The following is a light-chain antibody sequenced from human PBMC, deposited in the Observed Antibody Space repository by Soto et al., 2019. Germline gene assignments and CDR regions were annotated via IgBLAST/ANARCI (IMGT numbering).Light chain of an antibody. V-gene: IGLV2-23*01. CDR2: EGG. Sequence: QSVLTQPASVSGSPGQSITISCTGTSSDVGNYNLVSWYQQYPGTAPKLMIYEGGKRPSGVSNRFSGSRSGNTASLTISGLQAEDEGDYYCCAFALRSTLIFGGGTKLTVL. CDR1: SSDVGNYNL. J-gene: IGLJ2*01. CDR3: CAFALRSTLI.